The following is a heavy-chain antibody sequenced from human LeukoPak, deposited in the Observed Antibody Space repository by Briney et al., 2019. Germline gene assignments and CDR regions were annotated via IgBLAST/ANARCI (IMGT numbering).Heavy chain of an antibody. CDR1: GRPISIHY. D-gene: IGHD3-22*01. CDR3: ARHPGYHHSSGFREYYFDY. J-gene: IGHJ4*02. CDR2: LNYSGST. Sequence: SETLSLTYTVSGRPISIHYWIWIRQPPGKGRQGSGYLNYSGSTKYNPSLESRVSISVDRSKNQFSLKLSSVAAADPAVYYCARHPGYHHSSGFREYYFDYWGQGTLVTVSS. V-gene: IGHV4-59*11.